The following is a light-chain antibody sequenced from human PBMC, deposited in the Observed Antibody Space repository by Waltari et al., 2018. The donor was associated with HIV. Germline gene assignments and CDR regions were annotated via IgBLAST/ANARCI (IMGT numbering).Light chain of an antibody. V-gene: IGLV2-8*01. J-gene: IGLJ2*01. CDR3: ASHAGSKDV. Sequence: QSALTQSPSASGSPGQSVTISCTGTSSDVGAYNYVSWFQQPPGKAPKLMSYDVTKRPSGVPDRFSGSKSGNTASLTVSGLQAEDEADYYCASHAGSKDVFGGGTRLTVL. CDR2: DVT. CDR1: SSDVGAYNY.